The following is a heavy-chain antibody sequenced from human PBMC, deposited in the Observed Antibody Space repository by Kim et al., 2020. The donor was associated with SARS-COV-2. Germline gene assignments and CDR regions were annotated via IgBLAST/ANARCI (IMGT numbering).Heavy chain of an antibody. V-gene: IGHV1-69*13. Sequence: SVKVSCKASGGTFSSYAISWVRQAPGQGLEWMGGIIPIFVTANYAQKFQGRVTITADESTSTAYMELSSLRSEDTAEYYCASISSSWRLDYYYCMDVWGQGTTVTVSS. D-gene: IGHD6-13*01. CDR3: ASISSSWRLDYYYCMDV. CDR2: IIPIFVTA. J-gene: IGHJ6*02. CDR1: GGTFSSYA.